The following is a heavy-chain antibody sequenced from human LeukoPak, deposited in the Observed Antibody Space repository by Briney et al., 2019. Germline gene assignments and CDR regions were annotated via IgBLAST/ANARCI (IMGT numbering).Heavy chain of an antibody. Sequence: SVKVSCKASGYTFTGYYMHWVRQAPGQGLEWMGGINRNSGGTNDAQKFQGRFTMTRDTSIKTAYMELSRLRSDDTAVYYCARVESSGYLSLDYWGQGTLVTVSS. CDR1: GYTFTGYY. J-gene: IGHJ4*02. V-gene: IGHV1-2*02. CDR2: INRNSGGT. CDR3: ARVESSGYLSLDY. D-gene: IGHD3-22*01.